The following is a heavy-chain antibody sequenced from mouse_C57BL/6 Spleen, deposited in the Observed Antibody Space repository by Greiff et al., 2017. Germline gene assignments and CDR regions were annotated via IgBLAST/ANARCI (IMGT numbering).Heavy chain of an antibody. J-gene: IGHJ1*03. CDR2: IYPSDSET. V-gene: IGHV1-61*01. CDR1: GYTFTSYW. Sequence: QVQLQQPGAELVMPGSSVKLSCKASGYTFTSYWMDWVKQRPGQGLEWIGDIYPSDSETHYNQKFKDKATLTVDKSSSTAYMQLSSLTSEDSAVYYCARGPLCYFDVWGKGTTVTVAS. CDR3: ARGPLCYFDV.